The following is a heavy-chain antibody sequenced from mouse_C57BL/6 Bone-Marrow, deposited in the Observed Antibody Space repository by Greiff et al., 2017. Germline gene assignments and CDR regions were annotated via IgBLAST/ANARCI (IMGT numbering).Heavy chain of an antibody. CDR2: INPDSSTI. J-gene: IGHJ4*01. D-gene: IGHD3-2*02. V-gene: IGHV4-1*01. Sequence: AASGIDFSRYWMSWVRRAPGKGLEWIGEINPDSSTINYAPSLKDKFIISRDNAKNTLYLQMSKVRSEDTALYYCARGSSGFLLYYYAMDYWGQGTSVTVSS. CDR3: ARGSSGFLLYYYAMDY. CDR1: GIDFSRYW.